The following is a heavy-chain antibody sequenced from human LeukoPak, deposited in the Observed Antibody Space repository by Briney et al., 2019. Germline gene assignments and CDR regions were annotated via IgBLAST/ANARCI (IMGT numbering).Heavy chain of an antibody. CDR1: GYTFTSHG. Sequence: ASVKVSCKASGYTFTSHGISWVRQAPGQGLEWMGWISAYNGNTNYAQKLQGRVTMTTDTSTSTAYMELRSLRSDDTAVYYCARDRRYSSSPVDFDYWGQGTLVTVSS. J-gene: IGHJ4*02. V-gene: IGHV1-18*01. D-gene: IGHD6-6*01. CDR2: ISAYNGNT. CDR3: ARDRRYSSSPVDFDY.